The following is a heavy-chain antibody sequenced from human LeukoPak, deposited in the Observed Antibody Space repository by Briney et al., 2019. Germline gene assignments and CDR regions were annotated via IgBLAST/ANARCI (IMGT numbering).Heavy chain of an antibody. J-gene: IGHJ4*02. V-gene: IGHV4-34*01. CDR2: INHSGST. CDR1: GGSFSGYY. Sequence: SETLSLTCAVYGGSFSGYYWSWIRQPPGKGLEWIGEINHSGSTNYNPSIKSRVTISVDTSKNQFSLKLSSVTAADTAVYYCARGYVFYSSWGQGTLVTVSS. D-gene: IGHD3-16*01. CDR3: ARGYVFYSS.